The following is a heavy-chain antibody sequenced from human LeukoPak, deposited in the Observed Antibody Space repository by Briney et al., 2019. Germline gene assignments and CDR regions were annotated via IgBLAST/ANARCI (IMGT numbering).Heavy chain of an antibody. J-gene: IGHJ4*02. CDR2: IYYSGST. V-gene: IGHV4-39*07. D-gene: IGHD3-22*01. Sequence: SETLSLTCTVSGGSISSSSYYWGWIRQPPGKGLEWIGSIYYSGSTYYNPPLKSRVTISVDTSKNQFSLKLSSVTAADTAVYYCARGPRTYYYDSSGYYYGYWGQGTLVTVSS. CDR3: ARGPRTYYYDSSGYYYGY. CDR1: GGSISSSSYY.